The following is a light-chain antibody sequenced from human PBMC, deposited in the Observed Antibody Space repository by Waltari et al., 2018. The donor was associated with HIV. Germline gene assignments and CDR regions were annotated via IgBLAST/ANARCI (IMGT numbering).Light chain of an antibody. V-gene: IGLV3-1*01. Sequence: SYGVSQPPSVSVSPGQTASITCSGDNLGDQYTSWYQQRPRQPPGLVIYQNNKRPAGIPDRFSASNSGNTATLTIRGSQAMDEADYYCQAWDNSAAWVFGGGTKLTVL. CDR1: NLGDQY. CDR3: QAWDNSAAWV. J-gene: IGLJ3*02. CDR2: QNN.